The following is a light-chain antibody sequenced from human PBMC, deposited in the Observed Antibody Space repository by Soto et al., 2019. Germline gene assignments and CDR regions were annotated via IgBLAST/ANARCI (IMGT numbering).Light chain of an antibody. CDR3: KQYKEWPPFT. CDR2: GAS. Sequence: IVLTQSPGTLSLSPWERATLSCRASQSVSNNVAWYQQKPGQAPRLLILGASTRATGIPARFSGSGSGTEFTLSISSLQSEDFAVYYCKQYKEWPPFTFGQGTRLEIK. V-gene: IGKV3-15*01. CDR1: QSVSNN. J-gene: IGKJ5*01.